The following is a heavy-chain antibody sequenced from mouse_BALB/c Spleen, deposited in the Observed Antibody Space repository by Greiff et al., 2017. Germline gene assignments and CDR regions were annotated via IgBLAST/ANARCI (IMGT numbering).Heavy chain of an antibody. Sequence: EVQLQQSGAELVKPGASVKLSCTASGFNIKDTYMHWVKQRPEQGLEWIGRIDPANGNTKYDPKFQGKATITADTSSNTAYLQLSSLTSEDTAVYYCAIDSSGPFAYWGQGTRVTVSA. CDR2: IDPANGNT. V-gene: IGHV14-3*02. CDR3: AIDSSGPFAY. CDR1: GFNIKDTY. J-gene: IGHJ3*01. D-gene: IGHD3-2*01.